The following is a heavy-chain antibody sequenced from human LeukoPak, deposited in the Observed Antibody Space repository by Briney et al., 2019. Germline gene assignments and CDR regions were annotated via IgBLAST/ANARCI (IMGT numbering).Heavy chain of an antibody. V-gene: IGHV3-7*01. J-gene: IGHJ4*02. CDR2: INQDGSAK. Sequence: GGSLRLSXAASGFTFNNYYMSWVSQAPGKGLEWVANINQDGSAKHYIDSVKGRFTISRDNAKKSVYLQMDSLRAEDTAVYYCARSLWPEDFWGQGTLVTVSS. D-gene: IGHD2/OR15-2a*01. CDR1: GFTFNNYY. CDR3: ARSLWPEDF.